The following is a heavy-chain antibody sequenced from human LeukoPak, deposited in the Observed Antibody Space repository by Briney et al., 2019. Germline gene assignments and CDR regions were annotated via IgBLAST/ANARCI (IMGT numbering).Heavy chain of an antibody. J-gene: IGHJ6*04. CDR2: ISSSGSTI. D-gene: IGHD3-10*02. CDR3: AELGITMIGGV. CDR1: GFTFSRYE. V-gene: IGHV3-48*03. Sequence: GGSLRLSCAASGFTFSRYEMNWVRQAPGKGLEWVSYISSSGSTIYYADSVKGRFAISRDNAKNSLYLQMNSLRAEDTAVYYCAELGITMIGGVWGKGTTVTISS.